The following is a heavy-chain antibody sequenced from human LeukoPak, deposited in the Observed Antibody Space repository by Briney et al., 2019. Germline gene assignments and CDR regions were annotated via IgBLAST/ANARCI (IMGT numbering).Heavy chain of an antibody. Sequence: ASVKLSCKASGYTFTGYYMHWVRQAPGQGLEWMGWINPNSGGTNYAQKFQGRVTMTRDTSISTAYMELSRLRSDDTAVYYCARGAYWGGDCYSFDYWGQGTLVTVSS. D-gene: IGHD2-21*01. CDR3: ARGAYWGGDCYSFDY. CDR2: INPNSGGT. CDR1: GYTFTGYY. V-gene: IGHV1-2*02. J-gene: IGHJ4*02.